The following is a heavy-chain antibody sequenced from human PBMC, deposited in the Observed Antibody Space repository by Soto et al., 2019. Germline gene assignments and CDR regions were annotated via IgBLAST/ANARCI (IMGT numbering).Heavy chain of an antibody. Sequence: XESLKRSWRCSGNGFISYWIGLVLQMPGKGLEWMGIIYPGDAHTRYSPSFQGQVTISADKSISTAYLQWSSLKASDTAMYYCARLTTGRTVTDHGMDVWGQGTAVTVSS. CDR2: IYPGDAHT. D-gene: IGHD3-10*01. CDR1: GNGFISYW. J-gene: IGHJ6*02. CDR3: ARLTTGRTVTDHGMDV. V-gene: IGHV5-51*01.